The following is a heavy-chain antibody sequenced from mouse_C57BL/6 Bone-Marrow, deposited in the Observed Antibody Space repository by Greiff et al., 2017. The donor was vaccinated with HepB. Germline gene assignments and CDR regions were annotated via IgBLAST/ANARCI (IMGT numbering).Heavy chain of an antibody. CDR3: ARSGYGNFFDY. D-gene: IGHD2-1*01. V-gene: IGHV1-82*01. CDR1: GYAFSSSW. J-gene: IGHJ2*01. Sequence: QVQLKQSGPELVKPGASVKISCKASGYAFSSSWMNWVKQRPGKGLEWIGRIYPGDGDTNYNGKFKGKATLTADKSSSTAYMQLSSLTSEDSAVYFCARSGYGNFFDYWGQGTTLTVSS. CDR2: IYPGDGDT.